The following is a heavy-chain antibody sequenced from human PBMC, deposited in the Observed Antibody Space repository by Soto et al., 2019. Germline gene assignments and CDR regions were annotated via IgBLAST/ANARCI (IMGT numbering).Heavy chain of an antibody. CDR1: GFTVSSNY. Sequence: GGSLRLSCAASGFTVSSNYMSWVRQAPGKGLEWVSVIYSGGSTYYADSVKGRFTISRDNSKNTLYLQMNSLRAEDTAVYYCARYFPIYGPILPGVYYFDYWGQGTLVTVSS. CDR2: IYSGGST. D-gene: IGHD3-10*01. V-gene: IGHV3-66*02. J-gene: IGHJ4*02. CDR3: ARYFPIYGPILPGVYYFDY.